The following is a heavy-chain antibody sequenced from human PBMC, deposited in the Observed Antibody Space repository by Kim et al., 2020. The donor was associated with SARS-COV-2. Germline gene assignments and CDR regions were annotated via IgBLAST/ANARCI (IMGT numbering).Heavy chain of an antibody. J-gene: IGHJ4*02. CDR1: GFTFSDYN. Sequence: GGSLRLSCAASGFTFSDYNMNWVRQAPGKGLEWVAIIKRDGSEIYYVDSVKGRFTISRDNSKKSLDLQMNSLRAEDTALYFCAAGKGWSDDFWGRGTLVTVS. CDR3: AAGKGWSDDF. D-gene: IGHD3-3*01. V-gene: IGHV3-7*01. CDR2: IKRDGSEI.